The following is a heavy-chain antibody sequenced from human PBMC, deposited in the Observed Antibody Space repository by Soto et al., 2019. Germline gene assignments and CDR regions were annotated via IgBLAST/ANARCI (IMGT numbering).Heavy chain of an antibody. D-gene: IGHD6-6*01. CDR1: GYTFTSYG. CDR3: ARAATLSAARPSYYYYYGMDV. V-gene: IGHV1-18*04. CDR2: ISAYNGNT. J-gene: IGHJ6*02. Sequence: ASVKVSCKASGYTFTSYGISWVRQAPGQGLEWMGWISAYNGNTNYAQKLQGRVTMATDTSTSTAYMELRSLRSDDTAVYYCARAATLSAARPSYYYYYGMDVWGQGTTVTVSS.